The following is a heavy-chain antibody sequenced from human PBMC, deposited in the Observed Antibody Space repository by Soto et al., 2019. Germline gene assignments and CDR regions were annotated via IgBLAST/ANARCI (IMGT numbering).Heavy chain of an antibody. Sequence: QVHLVQSGAEVKKPGASVKVSCKASGYTFTGYYIHWVRQAPGQGLEWMGWINPKSGGANIAQKFQGWVTMTRDTSISTTYMELSNLRSNDTAVYYCAREYYDGSASYGIEFWGQGTMVTVAS. CDR2: INPKSGGA. D-gene: IGHD3-16*01. V-gene: IGHV1-2*04. J-gene: IGHJ3*01. CDR1: GYTFTGYY. CDR3: AREYYDGSASYGIEF.